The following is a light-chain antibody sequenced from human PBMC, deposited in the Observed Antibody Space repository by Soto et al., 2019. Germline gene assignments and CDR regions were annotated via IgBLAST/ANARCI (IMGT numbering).Light chain of an antibody. CDR1: QSVSSN. V-gene: IGKV3-15*01. CDR2: GAS. J-gene: IGKJ4*01. CDR3: QQYDNWPLT. Sequence: DIVMTQSPATLPVSPGERATLSCRVSQSVSSNLAWYQQKPGQAPRFLIYGASTRATGIPARFSGSGSGTEFTLTISSLQSEDFAVYYCQQYDNWPLTFGGGTKVEIK.